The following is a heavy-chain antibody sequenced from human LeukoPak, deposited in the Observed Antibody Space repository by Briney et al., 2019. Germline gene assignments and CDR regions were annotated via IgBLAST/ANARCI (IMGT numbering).Heavy chain of an antibody. CDR2: IYYSGST. J-gene: IGHJ4*02. D-gene: IGHD1-26*01. CDR1: GGSISSSSYY. V-gene: IGHV4-39*07. CDR3: ARVMRSGSPFDY. Sequence: SETLSLTCTVSGGSISSSSYYWGWIRQPPGKGLEWIGSIYYSGSTYYNPSLKSRVTISVDTSKNQFSLKLSSVTAADTAVYYCARVMRSGSPFDYWGQGTLVTVSS.